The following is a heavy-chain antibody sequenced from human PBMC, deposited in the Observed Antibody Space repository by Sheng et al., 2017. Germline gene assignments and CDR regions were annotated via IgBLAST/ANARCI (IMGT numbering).Heavy chain of an antibody. Sequence: QVQLVQSGAEVKRPGASVKVSCKASGYTLTNYDLNWVRQAPGQGLEWMGRVNPKNGDTDYAQKFQGRVTITRDTSISTAYMELSSLSSEDTAVYYCARGPFYDILTGTYHYAMDVWGQGTTVTVS. CDR2: VNPKNGDT. CDR3: ARGPFYDILTGTYHYAMDV. D-gene: IGHD3-9*01. J-gene: IGHJ6*02. CDR1: GYTLTNYD. V-gene: IGHV1-8*03.